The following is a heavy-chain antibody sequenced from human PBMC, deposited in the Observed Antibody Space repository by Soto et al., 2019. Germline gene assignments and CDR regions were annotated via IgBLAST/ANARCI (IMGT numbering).Heavy chain of an antibody. CDR3: ARDQAAGSFFPYYYGMDV. J-gene: IGHJ6*02. D-gene: IGHD6-13*01. Sequence: RLSCATSGFSFSTYEMNWVRQAPGKGLEWVSYISRSGSTIYYADSVKGRFTISRDNAKNSLYLQMNSLRAEDTAVYFCARDQAAGSFFPYYYGMDVWGQGATVTVSS. CDR2: ISRSGSTI. CDR1: GFSFSTYE. V-gene: IGHV3-48*03.